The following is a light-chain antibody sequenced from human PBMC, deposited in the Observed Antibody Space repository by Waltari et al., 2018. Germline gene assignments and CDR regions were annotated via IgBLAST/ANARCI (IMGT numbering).Light chain of an antibody. Sequence: DVVMTQSPLSLSVALGQPASISCTSSHSLVYDNGNTYLNWFHQRPGQSPRRLIYMVSTRDSGVAGRFSGSGSGTDFTLTINGVEAEDVGLYFCMQGANWPPTFGQGIRVEIK. J-gene: IGKJ1*01. CDR2: MVS. CDR1: HSLVYDNGNTY. V-gene: IGKV2-30*01. CDR3: MQGANWPPT.